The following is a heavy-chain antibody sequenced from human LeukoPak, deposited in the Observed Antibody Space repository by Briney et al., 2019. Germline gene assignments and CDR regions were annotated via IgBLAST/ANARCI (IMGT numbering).Heavy chain of an antibody. J-gene: IGHJ5*02. Sequence: SETLSLTCTVSGGSISSDYWSWIRQPAGKGLEWIGRIYTSGSTKFNPSLKSRVTMSVDTSKKQFSMKLSSVTAADTAVYYCARGYYDFWSGPPPGFDPWGQGTLVTVSS. CDR1: GGSISSDY. V-gene: IGHV4-4*07. D-gene: IGHD3-3*01. CDR2: IYTSGST. CDR3: ARGYYDFWSGPPPGFDP.